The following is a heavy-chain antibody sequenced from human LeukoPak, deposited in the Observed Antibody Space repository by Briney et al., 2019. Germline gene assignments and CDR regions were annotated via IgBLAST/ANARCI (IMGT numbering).Heavy chain of an antibody. CDR3: ARTKRTSHYYFDY. CDR1: GGSITGYY. CDR2: IYPNGGT. J-gene: IGHJ4*02. D-gene: IGHD2-2*01. V-gene: IGHV4-4*07. Sequence: SETLSLTCSVSGGSITGYYWSWIRQPAGKGLEWIGRIYPNGGTNYNPSLKSRATMSVDTSKNQFSLKLSSVTAADTAMYYCARTKRTSHYYFDYWGQGTLATVSS.